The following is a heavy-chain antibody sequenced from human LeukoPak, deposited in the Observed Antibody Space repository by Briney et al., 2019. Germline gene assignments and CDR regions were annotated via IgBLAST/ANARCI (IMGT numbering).Heavy chain of an antibody. Sequence: SVKVSCKASGGTFSSYAISWVRQAPGQGLEWMGGIIPIFGTANYAQKFQGRVTITADKSTSTAYMELSSLRSEDMAVYYCARGEWELLSPFDYWGQGTLVTVSS. D-gene: IGHD1-26*01. CDR2: IIPIFGTA. V-gene: IGHV1-69*06. CDR3: ARGEWELLSPFDY. CDR1: GGTFSSYA. J-gene: IGHJ4*02.